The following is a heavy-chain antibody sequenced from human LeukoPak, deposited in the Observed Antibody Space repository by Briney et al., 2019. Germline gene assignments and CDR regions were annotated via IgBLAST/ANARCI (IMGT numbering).Heavy chain of an antibody. Sequence: GGTLRLSCAASGFTFSSYGMSWVRQAPGKGLEWVSAISGSGGSTYYADSVKGRFTISRDNAKNTLYLQMNSLRAEDTALYYCAKDARITKNYYYYYYMDVWGKGTTVTVSS. CDR3: AKDARITKNYYYYYYMDV. CDR1: GFTFSSYG. D-gene: IGHD3-3*01. CDR2: ISGSGGST. J-gene: IGHJ6*03. V-gene: IGHV3-23*01.